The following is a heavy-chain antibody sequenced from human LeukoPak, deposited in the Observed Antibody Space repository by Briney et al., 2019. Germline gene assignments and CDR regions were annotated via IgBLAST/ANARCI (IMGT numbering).Heavy chain of an antibody. D-gene: IGHD3-16*02. CDR2: IIPIFGTA. V-gene: IGHV1-69*06. Sequence: SVKVSCKASGGTFSSYAISWVRQAPGQGLEWMGWIIPIFGTANYAQKFQGRVTITADKSTSTAYMELSSLRSEDTAVYYCASILYASVWGSYRYFDYWGQGTLVTVSS. CDR3: ASILYASVWGSYRYFDY. J-gene: IGHJ4*02. CDR1: GGTFSSYA.